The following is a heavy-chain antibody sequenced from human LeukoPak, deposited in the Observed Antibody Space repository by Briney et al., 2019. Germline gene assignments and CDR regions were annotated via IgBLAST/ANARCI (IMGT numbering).Heavy chain of an antibody. CDR2: ISYDGGNK. CDR1: GFTFSSYA. CDR3: ARDHFRITMIVVDQQHGNWFDP. J-gene: IGHJ5*02. Sequence: GRSLRLSCAASGFTFSSYAMHWVRQAPGKGLEWVAVISYDGGNKYYADSVKGRFTISRDNSKNTLYLQMNSLRAEDTAVYYCARDHFRITMIVVDQQHGNWFDPWGQGTLVTVSS. D-gene: IGHD3-22*01. V-gene: IGHV3-30-3*01.